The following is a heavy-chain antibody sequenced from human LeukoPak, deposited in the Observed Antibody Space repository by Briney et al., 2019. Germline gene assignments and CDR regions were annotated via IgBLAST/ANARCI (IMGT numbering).Heavy chain of an antibody. CDR3: ARDLLGLPHKYFDS. V-gene: IGHV3-33*01. J-gene: IGHJ4*02. CDR2: IWYDGSSK. CDR1: GFSFSGYG. D-gene: IGHD3-16*01. Sequence: GGSLRLLCAASGFSFSGYGMHWVRQAPGKGREWVAYIWYDGSSKSYASSVKGRFTISRDTAKSTLYLQMNSLRIEDTAVYYCARDLLGLPHKYFDSWGQGTLVTVSS.